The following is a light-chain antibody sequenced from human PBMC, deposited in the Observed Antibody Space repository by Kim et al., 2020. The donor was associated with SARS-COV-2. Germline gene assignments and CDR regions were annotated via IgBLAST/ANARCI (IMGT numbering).Light chain of an antibody. J-gene: IGKJ1*01. CDR1: QSVSSSY. V-gene: IGKV3-20*01. Sequence: PGERATLYCRASQSVSSSYLAWYQQKPGQAPRLLIYGASSRATGIPDRFSGSGSGTDFTLTISRLEPEDFAVYYCQQYGSSPPWTFGQGTKVEIK. CDR3: QQYGSSPPWT. CDR2: GAS.